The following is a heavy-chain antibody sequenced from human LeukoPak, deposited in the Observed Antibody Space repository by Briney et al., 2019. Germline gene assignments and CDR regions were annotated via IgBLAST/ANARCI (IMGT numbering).Heavy chain of an antibody. J-gene: IGHJ5*02. D-gene: IGHD1-1*01. CDR1: GGSISGYF. CDR2: MHYTGST. CDR3: AGQERGTWFDP. Sequence: SETLSLTCTVSGGSISGYFWSWIRQPPGKGREWIGYMHYTGSTSYNPSLKSRVTISVDTSKNQFSLRLSSVTAADTALYYCAGQERGTWFDPWGQGTLVTVSS. V-gene: IGHV4-59*08.